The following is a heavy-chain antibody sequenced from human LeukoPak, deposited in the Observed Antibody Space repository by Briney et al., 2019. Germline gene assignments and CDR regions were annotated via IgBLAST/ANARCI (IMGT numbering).Heavy chain of an antibody. CDR1: GFTFSSYA. CDR2: ISASGDTT. J-gene: IGHJ4*02. V-gene: IGHV3-23*01. CDR3: AKAEGYDILTGLDY. Sequence: SGGSLRLSCAASGFTFSSYAMGWVRQAPGKGLEWVSSISASGDTTYYADSVKGRFTISRDNSKTALYLQMNSLRTEDTAVYYCAKAEGYDILTGLDYWGQGTLVTVSS. D-gene: IGHD3-9*01.